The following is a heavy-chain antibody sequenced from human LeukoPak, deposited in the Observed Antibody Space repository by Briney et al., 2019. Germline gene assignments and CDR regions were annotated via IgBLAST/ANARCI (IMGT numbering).Heavy chain of an antibody. Sequence: SETLSLTCTVSGGSISSYYWSWIRQPPGKGLKWIGYIYYSGSTNYNPSLKSRVTISVDTSKNQFSLKLSSVTAADTAVYYCARSSGYYYETNWFDPWGQGTLVTVSS. CDR1: GGSISSYY. D-gene: IGHD3-22*01. CDR3: ARSSGYYYETNWFDP. J-gene: IGHJ5*02. V-gene: IGHV4-59*01. CDR2: IYYSGST.